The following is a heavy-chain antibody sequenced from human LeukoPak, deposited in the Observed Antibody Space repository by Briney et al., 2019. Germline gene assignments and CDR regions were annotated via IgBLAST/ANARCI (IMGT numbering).Heavy chain of an antibody. D-gene: IGHD2-2*01. J-gene: IGHJ6*03. Sequence: ASVKVSCKASGYTFTSYDINWVRQATGQGLEWMGWMNPNSGNTGYAQKFQGRVTMTRNTSISTAYMELSSLRSEDTAVYYCARKKREDIVVVPAATYYYYYYMDVWGKGTTVTVSS. CDR3: ARKKREDIVVVPAATYYYYYYMDV. CDR1: GYTFTSYD. CDR2: MNPNSGNT. V-gene: IGHV1-8*01.